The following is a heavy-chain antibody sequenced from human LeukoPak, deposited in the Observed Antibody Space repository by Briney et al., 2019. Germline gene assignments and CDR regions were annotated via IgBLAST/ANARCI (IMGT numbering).Heavy chain of an antibody. CDR2: IIPIPGIA. CDR3: AREGDGYNLPGLTYY. J-gene: IGHJ4*02. V-gene: IGHV1-69*04. Sequence: SVKVSCKASGGTFSSYAISWVRQAPGQGLEWMGRIIPIPGIANYAQKFQGRVTITADKSTRTAYMELSSLRSEDTAVYYCAREGDGYNLPGLTYYWGQGTLVTVSS. D-gene: IGHD5-24*01. CDR1: GGTFSSYA.